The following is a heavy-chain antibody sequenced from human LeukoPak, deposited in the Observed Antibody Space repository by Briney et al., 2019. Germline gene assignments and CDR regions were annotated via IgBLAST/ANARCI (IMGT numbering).Heavy chain of an antibody. J-gene: IGHJ4*02. D-gene: IGHD3-3*01. CDR3: ARDPAPFGVLPNYCDY. CDR1: VYTFTSYG. Sequence: ASVQVSCMPSVYTFTSYGISWVRQAPGQGLEWMGWISAYNGNTNYAQKLQRRVTMTTDTSTSTAYMELRSLRSDDTAAYYCARDPAPFGVLPNYCDYWGQGTLVTVSS. CDR2: ISAYNGNT. V-gene: IGHV1-18*01.